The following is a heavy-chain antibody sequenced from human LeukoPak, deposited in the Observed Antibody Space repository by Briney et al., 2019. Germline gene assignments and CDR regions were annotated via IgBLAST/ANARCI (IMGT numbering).Heavy chain of an antibody. Sequence: SETLSLTCAAYGGSFSGYYWSWLRQPPGKGLEWIGEINHSGSTNYNPSLTSRGPISVDTTKNNTSQKRSSVTAADTAVYYCARDGGGYNTDYWGQGTLVTVSS. V-gene: IGHV4-34*01. CDR1: GGSFSGYY. J-gene: IGHJ4*02. CDR3: ARDGGGYNTDY. D-gene: IGHD5-24*01. CDR2: INHSGST.